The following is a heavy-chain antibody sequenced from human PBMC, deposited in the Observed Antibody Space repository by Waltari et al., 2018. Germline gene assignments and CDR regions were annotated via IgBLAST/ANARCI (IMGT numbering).Heavy chain of an antibody. CDR3: AGGGYSSSWYFGKNYYYYGMDV. V-gene: IGHV1-69*01. CDR1: GGTFSSYA. CDR2: IIPIFGTA. J-gene: IGHJ6*02. D-gene: IGHD6-13*01. Sequence: QVQLVQSGAEVKKPGSSVTVSCKASGGTFSSYAISWVRQAPGHGLEWMGGIIPIFGTANYAQKFQGRVTITADESTSTAYMELSSLRSEDTAVYYCAGGGYSSSWYFGKNYYYYGMDVWGQGTTVTVSS.